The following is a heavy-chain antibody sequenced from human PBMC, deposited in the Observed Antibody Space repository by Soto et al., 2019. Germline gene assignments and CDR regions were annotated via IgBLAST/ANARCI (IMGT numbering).Heavy chain of an antibody. D-gene: IGHD2-2*01. CDR1: GFTFSSYA. CDR2: ISGSGGRI. CDR3: ATNYCSSTSCYPYFFDH. V-gene: IGHV3-23*01. J-gene: IGHJ4*02. Sequence: GSLRLSCAASGFTFSSYAMSWVRQAPWKGLEWVSGISGSGGRIHYADSVKGRFTISRDNSKNTLFLQMNSLRAEDTAVYYCATNYCSSTSCYPYFFDHWGQGTLVTVS.